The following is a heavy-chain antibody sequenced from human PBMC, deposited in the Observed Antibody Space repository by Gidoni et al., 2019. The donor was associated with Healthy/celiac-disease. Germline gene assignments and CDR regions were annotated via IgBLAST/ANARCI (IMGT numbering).Heavy chain of an antibody. CDR1: GFTFSSYG. Sequence: QVQLVESGGGVVKPGRSLRLNCDASGFTFSSYGMHWVRQAPGKGLEWVAVISYSVISTEHRGFTISRDNSKNTLYLQMNSLRAEDTAVYYCAKDGMPGNPLSAFDIWGQGTMVTVSS. D-gene: IGHD6-13*01. V-gene: IGHV3-30*18. CDR3: AKDGMPGNPLSAFDI. CDR2: ISYSVI. J-gene: IGHJ3*02.